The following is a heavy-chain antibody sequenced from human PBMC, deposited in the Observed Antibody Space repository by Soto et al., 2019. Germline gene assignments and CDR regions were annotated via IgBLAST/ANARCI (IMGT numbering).Heavy chain of an antibody. CDR2: IIPIVGTA. Sequence: QVQLVQSGAEVKKPGSSVKVSCKASGGTFSSYAISWVRQAPGQGLEWMGGIIPIVGTANYAQKFQGRVTSTADQSTSAAYMELGGLSSDDTGVYCCARVPGELAIFDYWGQGNLAPVSS. CDR1: GGTFSSYA. D-gene: IGHD3-16*01. CDR3: ARVPGELAIFDY. V-gene: IGHV1-69*12. J-gene: IGHJ4*02.